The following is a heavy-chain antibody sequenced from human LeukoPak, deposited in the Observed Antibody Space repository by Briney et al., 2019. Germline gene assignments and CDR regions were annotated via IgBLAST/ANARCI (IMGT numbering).Heavy chain of an antibody. V-gene: IGHV3-11*04. J-gene: IGHJ6*04. D-gene: IGHD3-10*02. CDR2: ISSSGSTI. CDR1: GFTFSDYY. Sequence: GGSLRLSCAASGFTFSDYYMSWIRQAPGKGLEWVSYISSSGSTIYYADSVKGRFTISRDNARDSLFLQMNSLRAEDTAVYYCAELGITMIGGVWGKGTTVTISS. CDR3: AELGITMIGGV.